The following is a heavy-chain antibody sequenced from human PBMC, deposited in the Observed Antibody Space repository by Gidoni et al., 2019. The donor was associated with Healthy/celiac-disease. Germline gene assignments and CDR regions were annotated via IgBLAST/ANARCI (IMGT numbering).Heavy chain of an antibody. V-gene: IGHV3-11*01. Sequence: QVQLVESGGGLVMPGGSLRLSCAASGFTFSAYYMSWIRQAPGKGLEWVSYISSSGSTIYYADSVKGRFTIYRDNAKNSLYLQMNSLRAEDTAVYYCARASPVVPAAAPAFDIWGQGTMVTVSS. CDR1: GFTFSAYY. CDR3: ARASPVVPAAAPAFDI. J-gene: IGHJ3*02. CDR2: ISSSGSTI. D-gene: IGHD2-2*01.